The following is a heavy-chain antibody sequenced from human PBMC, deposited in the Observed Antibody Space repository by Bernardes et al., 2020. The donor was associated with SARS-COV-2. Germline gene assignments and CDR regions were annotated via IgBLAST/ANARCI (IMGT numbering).Heavy chain of an antibody. CDR1: GGSIISYY. Sequence: TITLKGIVSGGSIISYYWSWIRQPAGKGLEWIGRIYTSGSTNYNPSLKSRVTMSVDTSKNQFSLKLSSVTAAETAVYYCARAVWESYWYFDLWGRGTLVTVSS. V-gene: IGHV4-4*07. D-gene: IGHD1-20*01. CDR3: ARAVWESYWYFDL. CDR2: IYTSGST. J-gene: IGHJ2*01.